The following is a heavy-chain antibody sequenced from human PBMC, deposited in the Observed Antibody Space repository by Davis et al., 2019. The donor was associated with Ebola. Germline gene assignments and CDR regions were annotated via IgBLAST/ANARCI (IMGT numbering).Heavy chain of an antibody. D-gene: IGHD5-24*01. V-gene: IGHV1-2*02. CDR1: GYTFTGYY. J-gene: IGHJ4*02. CDR2: INPNSGGT. CDR3: APQWVRDGYNSVFDY. Sequence: ASVKVSCKASGYTFTGYYMHWVRQAPGQGLEWMGWINPNSGGTNYAQKFQGRVTMTRDTSISTAYMELSRLRSDDTAVYYCAPQWVRDGYNSVFDYWGQGTLVTVSS.